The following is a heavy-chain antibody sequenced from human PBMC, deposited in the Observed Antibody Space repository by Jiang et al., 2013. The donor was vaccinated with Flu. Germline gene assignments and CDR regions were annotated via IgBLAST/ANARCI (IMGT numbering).Heavy chain of an antibody. D-gene: IGHD5-24*01. CDR3: ARGRRDGYNYTPGNWFDP. CDR1: GGSITSTNW. Sequence: GPGLVKPSGTLSLTCAVSGGSITSTNWWSWVRQPPGKGLEWIGEIYHSGNTNYNSSLKSRVTISVDKSKNQLSLKLTSVTAADTAVYYCARGRRDGYNYTPGNWFDPWGQGTLVTVSS. J-gene: IGHJ5*02. V-gene: IGHV4-4*02. CDR2: IYHSGNT.